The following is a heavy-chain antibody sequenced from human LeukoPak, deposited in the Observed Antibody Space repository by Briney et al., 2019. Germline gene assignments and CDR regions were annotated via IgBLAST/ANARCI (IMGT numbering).Heavy chain of an antibody. Sequence: GGSLRLSCAASGFTFSSYVMSWFRQTPGKGLEWVSAISGSGGSTYYADSVKGRFTISRDNSKNTLYLQMNSLRAEDTAVYYCAKDRGSGWREPLDYWGQGTLVTVSS. V-gene: IGHV3-23*01. D-gene: IGHD6-19*01. CDR1: GFTFSSYV. J-gene: IGHJ4*02. CDR2: ISGSGGST. CDR3: AKDRGSGWREPLDY.